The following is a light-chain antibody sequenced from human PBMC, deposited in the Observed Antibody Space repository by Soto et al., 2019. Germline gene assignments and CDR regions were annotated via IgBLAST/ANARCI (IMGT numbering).Light chain of an antibody. V-gene: IGLV2-23*02. Sequence: QSALTQPASVSGSPGQSVTISCTGTSTDVGSFNLVSWFQQHPGKAPRLIIYEVTKRPSGVSNRFSGSRSGNTASLTISGLQAEDEADYYCCSYAGSRTWVFGGGTKLTVL. CDR1: STDVGSFNL. CDR2: EVT. J-gene: IGLJ3*02. CDR3: CSYAGSRTWV.